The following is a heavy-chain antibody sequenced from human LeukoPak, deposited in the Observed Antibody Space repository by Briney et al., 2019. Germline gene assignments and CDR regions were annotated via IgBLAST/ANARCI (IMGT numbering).Heavy chain of an antibody. D-gene: IGHD3-22*01. CDR2: ISSSSSYI. CDR3: ARIFSSSGYYSPFYY. V-gene: IGHV3-21*01. Sequence: GGSLRLSCAASGFTFSSYSMNWVRQAPGKGLEWVSSISSSSSYIYYADSVKGRFTISRDNAKNSLYLQMNSLRAEDTAVYYCARIFSSSGYYSPFYYWGQGTLVTVSS. CDR1: GFTFSSYS. J-gene: IGHJ4*02.